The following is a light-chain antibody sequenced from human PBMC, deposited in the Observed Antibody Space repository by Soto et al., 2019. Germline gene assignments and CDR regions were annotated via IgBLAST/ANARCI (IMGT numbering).Light chain of an antibody. Sequence: DIQMTQSPSSLSASVRARVTITCRASQSIRGSLNWYQQKPGKAPKLLIYGASTLQSGVPSRFSGSGSGTDYTLTISSLQPEDFATYYCQQSYRTPTFGQGTRLEIK. CDR3: QQSYRTPT. CDR2: GAS. J-gene: IGKJ5*01. V-gene: IGKV1-39*01. CDR1: QSIRGS.